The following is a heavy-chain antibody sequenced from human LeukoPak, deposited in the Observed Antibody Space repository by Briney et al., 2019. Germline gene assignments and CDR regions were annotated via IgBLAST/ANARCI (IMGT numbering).Heavy chain of an antibody. CDR3: ARGGSKVDTAMVTLDY. D-gene: IGHD5-18*01. J-gene: IGHJ4*02. V-gene: IGHV1-69*04. CDR2: IIPILGIA. CDR1: GGTFSSYG. Sequence: ASVKVSCKASGGTFSSYGISWVRQAPGQGLEWTGRIIPILGIANYAQKFQGRVTITADKSTSTAYMELSSLRSEDTAVYYCARGGSKVDTAMVTLDYWGQGTLVTVSS.